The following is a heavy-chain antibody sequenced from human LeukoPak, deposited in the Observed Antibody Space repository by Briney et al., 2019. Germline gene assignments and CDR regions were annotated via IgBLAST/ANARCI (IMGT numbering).Heavy chain of an antibody. D-gene: IGHD5-18*01. CDR3: GRDALRPLRQVDTARLALGY. CDR2: IWYDGSKK. V-gene: IGHV3-33*01. CDR1: GFTFSNYG. Sequence: GGSLRLSCAASGFTFSNYGMHWVRQAPGKGLEWVAVIWYDGSKKYYADSVKGRFTISRDNSKNTLYLQMNSLRAEDTAVYYFGRDALRPLRQVDTARLALGYWGQRTLVTVGS. J-gene: IGHJ4*02.